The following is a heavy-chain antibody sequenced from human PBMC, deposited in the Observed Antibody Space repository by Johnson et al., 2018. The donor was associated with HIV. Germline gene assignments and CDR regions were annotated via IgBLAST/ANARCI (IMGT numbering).Heavy chain of an antibody. Sequence: QVQLVESGGGLVKPGGSLRLSCAASGFSFSNYYMSWIRQAPGEGLNWISYISSSGSTIYYADSVKGRFTISRDNAKNSLYLQMNSLRAEDTAVYYCARDHSSSWYRGFGGAFDIWGQGTMVTVSS. V-gene: IGHV3-11*04. CDR1: GFSFSNYY. CDR2: ISSSGSTI. D-gene: IGHD6-13*01. CDR3: ARDHSSSWYRGFGGAFDI. J-gene: IGHJ3*02.